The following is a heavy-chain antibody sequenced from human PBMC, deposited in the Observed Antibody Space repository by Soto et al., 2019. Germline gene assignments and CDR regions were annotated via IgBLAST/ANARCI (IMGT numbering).Heavy chain of an antibody. D-gene: IGHD5-18*01. CDR2: INHSGST. V-gene: IGHV4-34*01. Sequence: PSETLSLTCAVYGGSFSCYYWIWIRQPPGKGLEWIGEINHSGSTNYNPSLKSRVTISVDTSKNQFSLKLSSVTAADTAVYYCARVIGYSYGNDYWGQGTLVTVSS. CDR1: GGSFSCYY. CDR3: ARVIGYSYGNDY. J-gene: IGHJ4*02.